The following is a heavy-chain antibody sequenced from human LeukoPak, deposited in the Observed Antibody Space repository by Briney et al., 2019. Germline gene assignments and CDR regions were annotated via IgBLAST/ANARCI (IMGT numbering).Heavy chain of an antibody. CDR2: VYYSGST. J-gene: IGHJ4*02. V-gene: IGHV4-61*08. D-gene: IGHD3-9*01. CDR1: GGSVSSDGFY. Sequence: SETLSLTCTVSGGSVSSDGFYCTWIRQPPGKGLEWIGYVYYSGSTNYNPSLKSRVTISLDTSKNQFSLKLNSVTAADTAVFYCARRLTRPERFDSWGQGTLVTVSS. CDR3: ARRLTRPERFDS.